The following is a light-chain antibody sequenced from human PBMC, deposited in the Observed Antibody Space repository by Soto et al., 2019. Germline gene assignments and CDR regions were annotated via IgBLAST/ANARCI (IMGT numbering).Light chain of an antibody. J-gene: IGLJ1*01. V-gene: IGLV2-8*01. CDR3: SSYAGSISLV. Sequence: QSALTQPPSASGSPGQSVTISCTGTSSDVGGYNYVSWYQQHPGKAPKLMIYEVSKRPSGVPDRFSGSKSGNTASLTVSGLQAEDEADYYCSSYAGSISLVFGTGTKVTVL. CDR2: EVS. CDR1: SSDVGGYNY.